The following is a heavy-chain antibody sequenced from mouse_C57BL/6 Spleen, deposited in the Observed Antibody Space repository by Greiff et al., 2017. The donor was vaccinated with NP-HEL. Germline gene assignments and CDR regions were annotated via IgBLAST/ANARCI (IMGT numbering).Heavy chain of an antibody. CDR2: IDPENGDT. V-gene: IGHV14-4*01. Sequence: EVQLQQSGAELVRPGASVKLSCKASGFNIKDDYMHWVKQRPEQGLEWIGWIDPENGDTEYASKFQGKATITADTSSNTAYLQLSSLTSEDTAVYYCTPIYYCNYGYFDVWGTGTTVTVSS. D-gene: IGHD2-1*01. CDR3: TPIYYCNYGYFDV. CDR1: GFNIKDDY. J-gene: IGHJ1*03.